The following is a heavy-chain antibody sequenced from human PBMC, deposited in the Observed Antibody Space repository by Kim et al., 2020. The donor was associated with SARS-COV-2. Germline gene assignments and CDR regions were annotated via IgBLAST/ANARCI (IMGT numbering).Heavy chain of an antibody. CDR1: GFTFSSYG. CDR2: ISYDGSNK. D-gene: IGHD3-22*01. CDR3: AKDLKVDYYDSSGYSP. J-gene: IGHJ5*02. Sequence: GGSLRLSCAASGFTFSSYGMHWVRQAPGKGLEWVAVISYDGSNKYYADSVKGRFTISRDNSKNTLYLQMNSLRAEDTAVYYCAKDLKVDYYDSSGYSPWGQGTLVTVSS. V-gene: IGHV3-30*18.